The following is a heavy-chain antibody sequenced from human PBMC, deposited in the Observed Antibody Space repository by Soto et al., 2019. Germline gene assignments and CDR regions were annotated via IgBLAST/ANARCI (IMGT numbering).Heavy chain of an antibody. CDR3: ARDASPAGYSSSWYVYYYGMDV. CDR2: INPNSGGT. CDR1: GYTFTGYY. J-gene: IGHJ6*02. D-gene: IGHD6-13*01. V-gene: IGHV1-2*04. Sequence: GASVKVSCKASGYTFTGYYMHWVRQAPGQGLEWMGWINPNSGGTNYAQKFQGWVTMTRDTSISTAYMELSRLRSDDTAVYYCARDASPAGYSSSWYVYYYGMDVWGQGTTVTVSS.